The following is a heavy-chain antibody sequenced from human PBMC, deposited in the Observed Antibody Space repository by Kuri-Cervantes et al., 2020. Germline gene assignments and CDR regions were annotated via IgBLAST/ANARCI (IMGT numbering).Heavy chain of an antibody. Sequence: GESLKISCAASGFTFSSYSMNWVRQAPGKGLEWVSAISGSGGSTYYADSVKGRFTISRDNSKNTLYLQMNSLRAEDTAVYYCAKDEQEWFETWGYWGQGTLVTVSS. CDR1: GFTFSSYS. CDR2: ISGSGGST. J-gene: IGHJ4*02. V-gene: IGHV3-23*01. CDR3: AKDEQEWFETWGY. D-gene: IGHD3-3*01.